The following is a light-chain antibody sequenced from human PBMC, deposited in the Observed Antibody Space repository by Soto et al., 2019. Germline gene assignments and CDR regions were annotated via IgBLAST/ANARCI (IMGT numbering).Light chain of an antibody. CDR1: QSISGT. CDR3: QQYHNWAWT. V-gene: IGKV3-15*01. Sequence: EIVMTQSPATLSVSPGGRATLSCRASQSISGTLACYQQKPGQAPRLLIYGASTRATSFPARFSGSGSGTDFILIISSLQSEDFAVYYCQQYHNWAWTFGQGTKVEIK. J-gene: IGKJ1*01. CDR2: GAS.